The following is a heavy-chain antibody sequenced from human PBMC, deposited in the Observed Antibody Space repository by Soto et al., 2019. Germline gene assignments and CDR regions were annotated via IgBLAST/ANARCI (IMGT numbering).Heavy chain of an antibody. J-gene: IGHJ3*02. CDR2: IYHSGST. D-gene: IGHD3-22*01. CDR3: ARDQRGYYDSSGYYWHAFDI. Sequence: TLSLTCAVSGGSISIGGYSWSWIRQPPGKGLEWIGYIYHSGSTYYNPSLKSRVTISVDRSKNQFSLKLSSVTAADTAVYYCARDQRGYYDSSGYYWHAFDIWAKGTMVTVSS. CDR1: GGSISIGGYS. V-gene: IGHV4-30-2*01.